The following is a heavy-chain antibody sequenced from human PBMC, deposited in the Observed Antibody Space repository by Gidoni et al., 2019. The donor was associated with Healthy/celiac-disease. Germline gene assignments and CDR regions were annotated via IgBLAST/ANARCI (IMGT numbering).Heavy chain of an antibody. V-gene: IGHV4-4*02. D-gene: IGHD6-19*01. CDR3: AQAAGIAVADNYYYYGMDV. Sequence: QVQLQESGPGLVKPSGTLSLTCAVSGGSISSSNWWSWVRQPPGKGLEWIGEIYHSGSTTYNPSLKSRVTISVDKSKNQFSLKLSSVTAADTAVYYCAQAAGIAVADNYYYYGMDVWGQGTTVTVSS. CDR2: IYHSGST. CDR1: GGSISSSNW. J-gene: IGHJ6*02.